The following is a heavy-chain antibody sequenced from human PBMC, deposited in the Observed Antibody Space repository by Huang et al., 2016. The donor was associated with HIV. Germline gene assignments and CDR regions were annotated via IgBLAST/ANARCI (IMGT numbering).Heavy chain of an antibody. CDR1: GFTFSSYG. CDR2: ISYDGKTK. D-gene: IGHD6-13*01. CDR3: AKGGSAAAVLDF. Sequence: QVQLVESGGGVVQPGRSLRISCAAAGFTFSSYGMHWVRQAQGKGREGVEVISYDGKTKYYADSVKGRFSIARDNSKTTVYLQLNSLRVEDTAVYYCAKGGSAAAVLDFWGQGTLVTVSS. J-gene: IGHJ4*02. V-gene: IGHV3-30*18.